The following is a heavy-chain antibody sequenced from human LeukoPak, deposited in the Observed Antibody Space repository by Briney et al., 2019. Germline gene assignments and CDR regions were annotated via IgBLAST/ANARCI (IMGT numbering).Heavy chain of an antibody. CDR1: GFTFTSYS. CDR3: AKKAQYNGNYPLDY. V-gene: IGHV3-23*01. J-gene: IGHJ4*02. CDR2: TSDRGDYT. Sequence: PGGSLRLSCAASGFTFTSYSMSWVRQAPGKGLEWVSGTSDRGDYTYYADSVKGRFTISRDNSKNTLYLQMNSPRAEDTALYFCAKKAQYNGNYPLDYWGQGTLVTVSS. D-gene: IGHD1-26*01.